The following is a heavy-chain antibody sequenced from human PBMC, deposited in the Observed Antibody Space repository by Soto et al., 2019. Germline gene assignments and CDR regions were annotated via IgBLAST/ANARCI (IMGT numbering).Heavy chain of an antibody. Sequence: SVKVSCKASGGTFSSYTINWVRQAPGQGLEWVGGIIPMLDTTNFAQKFQGRVTITADESTSTAYMELNSLRSEDTAMYYCARGDIVATTLFDYWGQGTLVTVSS. CDR1: GGTFSSYT. CDR2: IIPMLDTT. D-gene: IGHD5-12*01. CDR3: ARGDIVATTLFDY. V-gene: IGHV1-69*13. J-gene: IGHJ4*02.